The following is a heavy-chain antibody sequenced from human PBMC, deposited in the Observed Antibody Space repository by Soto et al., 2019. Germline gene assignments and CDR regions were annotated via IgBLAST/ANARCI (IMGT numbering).Heavy chain of an antibody. Sequence: QVQLVQSGAEVKKPGASVKVSCKTSGYTFTNYGFSWVRQAPGQGLEWMGWISTYSGNTDYTQKLQGRVTMTTDTSTSTAYMELRSLRSDDTAVYYCARVQSNWDLDYWGQGTLVTVSS. J-gene: IGHJ4*02. CDR3: ARVQSNWDLDY. CDR1: GYTFTNYG. CDR2: ISTYSGNT. D-gene: IGHD1-1*01. V-gene: IGHV1-18*01.